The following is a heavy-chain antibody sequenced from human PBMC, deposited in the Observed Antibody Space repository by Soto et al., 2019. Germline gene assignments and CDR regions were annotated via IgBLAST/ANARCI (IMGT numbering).Heavy chain of an antibody. Sequence: EVQLVESGGGLIQPGGSLRLSCAASGFAVSSKYMTWVRQAPGKGLEWVSVIYGGGTTYYADSVKGRFTIYSDTSKSTLYLQMNRLRSEGTAVYYGVKTTCWPGFDFWGQGTLVTVSS. CDR1: GFAVSSKY. CDR3: VKTTCWPGFDF. J-gene: IGHJ4*02. V-gene: IGHV3-53*01. CDR2: IYGGGTT. D-gene: IGHD2-21*01.